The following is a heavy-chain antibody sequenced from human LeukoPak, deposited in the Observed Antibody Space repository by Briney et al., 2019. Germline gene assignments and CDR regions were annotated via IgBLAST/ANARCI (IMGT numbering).Heavy chain of an antibody. J-gene: IGHJ4*02. CDR3: AREGEYYYDSSGCSE. D-gene: IGHD3-22*01. CDR1: GDGVSSNSAA. V-gene: IGHV6-1*01. CDR2: TYYRSKWYN. Sequence: SQTLSLTCAISGDGVSSNSAAWNWIRQSPSRGLEWLGRTYYRSKWYNDYAVSVKSRITINPDTSKYQYSLQLNSVTPEDTAVYYCAREGEYYYDSSGCSEWGQGTLVTVSS.